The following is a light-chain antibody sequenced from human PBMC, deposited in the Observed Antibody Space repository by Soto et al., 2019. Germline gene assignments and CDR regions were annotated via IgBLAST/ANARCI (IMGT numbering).Light chain of an antibody. V-gene: IGLV3-21*04. J-gene: IGLJ7*01. Sequence: SYELTQPPSLSEAPGKTARITGGGNNIGSKSVHWYQQKPGQTPLLVIYYDTDRPSGIPERFSGSNSGTTATLTISRVEDGDEADYYCQVWDTGSDHAVFGGGTQLTVL. CDR1: NIGSKS. CDR2: YDT. CDR3: QVWDTGSDHAV.